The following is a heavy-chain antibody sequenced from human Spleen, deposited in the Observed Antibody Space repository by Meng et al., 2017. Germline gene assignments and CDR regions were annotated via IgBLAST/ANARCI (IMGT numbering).Heavy chain of an antibody. Sequence: GSLRPSCTVSGGPISSYYWSWIRQPPGKGLEWIGYIYYSGSTNYNPSLKSRVTISVDTTKNQLSLKLSSVTAADTAVYYCAGGIAAADSYFDYWGQGTLVTVSS. CDR2: IYYSGST. J-gene: IGHJ4*02. CDR1: GGPISSYY. V-gene: IGHV4-59*01. CDR3: AGGIAAADSYFDY. D-gene: IGHD6-13*01.